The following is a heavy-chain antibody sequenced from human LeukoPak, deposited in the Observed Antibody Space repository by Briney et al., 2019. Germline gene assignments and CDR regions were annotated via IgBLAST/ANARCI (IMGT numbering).Heavy chain of an antibody. J-gene: IGHJ6*02. CDR2: INHSGST. V-gene: IGHV4-34*01. CDR3: ARGPPAKPGTGYYYGMDV. Sequence: SETLSLTCAVYGGSFSGYYWSWIRQPPGKGLEWIGEINHSGSTNYNPSLKSRVTISVDMSKNQFSLKLSSVTAADTAVYYCARGPPAKPGTGYYYGMDVWGQGTAVTVSS. D-gene: IGHD2-2*01. CDR1: GGSFSGYY.